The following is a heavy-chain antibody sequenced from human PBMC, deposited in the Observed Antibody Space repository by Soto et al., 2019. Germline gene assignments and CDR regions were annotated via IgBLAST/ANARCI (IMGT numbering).Heavy chain of an antibody. V-gene: IGHV3-15*01. Sequence: VGSLRLSCAASGFTFSNAWMSWVRRAPGKGLEWVGRIKSKTDGGTTDYAAPVKGRFTISRDDSKNTLYLQMNSLKTEDTAVYYCTTDPLGYCSGGSCYYHPYYYYYGMDVWGQGTTVTV. CDR1: GFTFSNAW. J-gene: IGHJ6*02. D-gene: IGHD2-15*01. CDR2: IKSKTDGGTT. CDR3: TTDPLGYCSGGSCYYHPYYYYYGMDV.